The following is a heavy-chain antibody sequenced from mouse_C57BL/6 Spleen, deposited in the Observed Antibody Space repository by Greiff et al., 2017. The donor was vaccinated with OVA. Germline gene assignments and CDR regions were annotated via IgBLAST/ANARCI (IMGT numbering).Heavy chain of an antibody. J-gene: IGHJ1*03. V-gene: IGHV1-5*01. CDR1: GYTFTSYW. CDR2: IYPGNSDT. D-gene: IGHD2-5*01. Sequence: VQLQQSGTVLARPGASVKMSCKTSGYTFTSYWMHWVKQRPGQGLEWIGAIYPGNSDTSYNQKFKGKAKLTAVTSASTAYMELSSLTNEDSAVYYCTRSPLGSNYWYFDVWGTGTTVTVSS. CDR3: TRSPLGSNYWYFDV.